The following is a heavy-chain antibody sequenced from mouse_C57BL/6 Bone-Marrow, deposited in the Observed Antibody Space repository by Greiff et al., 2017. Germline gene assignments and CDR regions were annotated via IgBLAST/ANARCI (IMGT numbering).Heavy chain of an antibody. CDR2: IDPEDGDA. CDR3: TIGGPYGYDRDY. J-gene: IGHJ2*01. Sequence: DVKLQESGAELVRPGASVKLSCTASGFNINDYCMHWVKQRPEQGLEWIGRIDPEDGDAEYAPKFQGKATMTADTSSNTAYLRLSGLTSVDTVVYYCTIGGPYGYDRDYWGEGTTRTVSS. V-gene: IGHV14-1*01. D-gene: IGHD2-2*01. CDR1: GFNINDYC.